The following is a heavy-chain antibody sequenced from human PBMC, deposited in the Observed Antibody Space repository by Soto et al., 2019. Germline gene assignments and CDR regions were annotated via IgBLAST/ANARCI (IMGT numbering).Heavy chain of an antibody. V-gene: IGHV3-9*01. D-gene: IGHD6-19*01. CDR3: AKDPHCYIAVAGTSGAFDI. J-gene: IGHJ3*02. Sequence: GGSLRLSCAASGFTFDDYAMHWVRQAPGKGLEWVSGISWNSGSIGYADSVKGRFTISRDNAKNSLYLQMNSLRAEDTALYYCAKDPHCYIAVAGTSGAFDIWGQGKMVTVSS. CDR1: GFTFDDYA. CDR2: ISWNSGSI.